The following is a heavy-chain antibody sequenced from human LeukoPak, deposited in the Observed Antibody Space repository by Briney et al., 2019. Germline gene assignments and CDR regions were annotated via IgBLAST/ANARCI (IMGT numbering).Heavy chain of an antibody. V-gene: IGHV4-38-2*02. J-gene: IGHJ4*02. D-gene: IGHD3-22*01. CDR1: GYSISSGYY. CDR3: ARDPYYYDSSGPQDY. Sequence: SEALSLTCTVSGYSISSGYYWGWIRQPPGKGLEWIGSIYHSGSTYYNPSLKSRVTISVDTSKNQFSLKLSSVTAADTAVYYCARDPYYYDSSGPQDYWGQGTLVTVSS. CDR2: IYHSGST.